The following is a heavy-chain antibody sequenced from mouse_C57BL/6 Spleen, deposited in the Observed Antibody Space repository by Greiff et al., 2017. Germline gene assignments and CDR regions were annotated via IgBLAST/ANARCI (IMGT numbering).Heavy chain of an antibody. CDR3: ATSYAMDY. J-gene: IGHJ4*01. V-gene: IGHV5-4*01. Sequence: EVQRVESGGGLVKPGGSLKLSCAASGFTFSSYAMSWVRQTPEKRLEWVATISDGGSYTYYPANVKGRFTLSRDNAKNNLYLQMSHLKSEDTAMYYCATSYAMDYWGQGTSVTVSS. CDR2: ISDGGSYT. CDR1: GFTFSSYA.